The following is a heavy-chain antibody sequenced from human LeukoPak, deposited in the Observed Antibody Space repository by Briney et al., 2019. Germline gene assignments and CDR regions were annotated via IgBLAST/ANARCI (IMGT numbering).Heavy chain of an antibody. J-gene: IGHJ5*02. CDR3: ARDLLFVVAGTFDP. CDR2: ISAYNGNT. V-gene: IGHV1-18*01. CDR1: GYTFINYG. D-gene: IGHD6-19*01. Sequence: GASVKVSCKASGYTFINYGISWVRQAPGQGFEWMGWISAYNGNTNYAQKLQGRVTMTTDTSTSTAYMELRSLRSDDTAVYYCARDLLFVVAGTFDPWGQGTPVTVSS.